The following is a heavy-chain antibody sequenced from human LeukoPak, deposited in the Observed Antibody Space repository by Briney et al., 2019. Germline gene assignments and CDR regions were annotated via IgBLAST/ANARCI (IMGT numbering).Heavy chain of an antibody. V-gene: IGHV1-46*01. Sequence: ASVKVSCKASGYTFTSYYMHWVRQAPGQGLEWMGINNPNGGSTSYAQKFQGRVTMTRDTSTSTVYMELSSLRSEDTAVYYCARDYYYYGMDVWGQGTTVTVSS. CDR3: ARDYYYYGMDV. CDR2: NNPNGGST. J-gene: IGHJ6*02. CDR1: GYTFTSYY.